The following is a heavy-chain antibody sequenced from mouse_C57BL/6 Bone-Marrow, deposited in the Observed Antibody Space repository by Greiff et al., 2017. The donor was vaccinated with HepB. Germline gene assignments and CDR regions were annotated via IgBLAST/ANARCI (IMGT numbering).Heavy chain of an antibody. CDR2: IRNKANGYTT. J-gene: IGHJ2*01. V-gene: IGHV7-3*01. D-gene: IGHD1-1*01. Sequence: EVKLQESGGGLVQPGGSLSLSCAASGFTFTDYYMSWVRQPPGKALEWLGFIRNKANGYTTEYSASVKGRFTISRDNSQSILYLQMNALRAEDSATYYCARSTVVADFDYWGQGTTLTVSS. CDR3: ARSTVVADFDY. CDR1: GFTFTDYY.